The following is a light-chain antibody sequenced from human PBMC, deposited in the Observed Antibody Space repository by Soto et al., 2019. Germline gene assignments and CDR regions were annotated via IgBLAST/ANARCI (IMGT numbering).Light chain of an antibody. CDR2: EVS. Sequence: QSALTQPASVSGSPGQSITISCTGTSSDVGGYNYVSWHQQHPGKAPKLMIYEVSNRPSGVSNRFSGSKSGNTASLTITGRQPEDEADYYCSSYSSSSTGVVFGGGTKLTVL. CDR1: SSDVGGYNY. V-gene: IGLV2-14*01. J-gene: IGLJ2*01. CDR3: SSYSSSSTGVV.